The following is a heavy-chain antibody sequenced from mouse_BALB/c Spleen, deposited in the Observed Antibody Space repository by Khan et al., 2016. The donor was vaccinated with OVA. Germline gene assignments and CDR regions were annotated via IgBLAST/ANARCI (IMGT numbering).Heavy chain of an antibody. D-gene: IGHD4-1*01. CDR3: GRGGGGDRFAY. Sequence: QVQLKQSGAELVRPGVSVKISCKGSGYTFTDFTMHWVKQSHAKSLEWIGVVNTYYGDATYNQKFKGKATMTVDKSSTTAYMELARLTSEDSAIYSVGRGGGGDRFAYWGQGTLVTVSA. V-gene: IGHV1S137*01. J-gene: IGHJ3*01. CDR2: VNTYYGDA. CDR1: GYTFTDFT.